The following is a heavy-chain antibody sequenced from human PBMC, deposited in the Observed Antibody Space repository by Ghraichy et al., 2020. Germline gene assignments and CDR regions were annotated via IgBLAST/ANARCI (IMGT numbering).Heavy chain of an antibody. CDR3: ARAGLGIVVVTARYLYFDL. Sequence: SAKVSCKASGDTFSSYGITWVRQAPGQGLEWMGGIIPIFATTNYAQKFQGRVTITADESTTTAYMELSSLRSEDTAVYYCARAGLGIVVVTARYLYFDLWGRGTLVSVSS. CDR2: IIPIFATT. D-gene: IGHD2-21*02. J-gene: IGHJ2*01. CDR1: GDTFSSYG. V-gene: IGHV1-69*13.